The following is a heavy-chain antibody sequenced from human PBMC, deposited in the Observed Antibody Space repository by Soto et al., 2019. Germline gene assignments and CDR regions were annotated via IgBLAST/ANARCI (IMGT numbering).Heavy chain of an antibody. CDR1: GFTFSSYG. V-gene: IGHV3-33*01. D-gene: IGHD6-19*01. J-gene: IGHJ6*02. CDR3: GGAHSSGWYYYYYGMDV. Sequence: QVQLVESGGGVVQPGRSLRLSCAASGFTFSSYGMHWVRQAPGKGLEWVAVIWYDGSNKYYADSVKGRFTISRDNSKNTLYLQMNSLRAEDTAGYYCGGAHSSGWYYYYYGMDVGGQGTTVTVSS. CDR2: IWYDGSNK.